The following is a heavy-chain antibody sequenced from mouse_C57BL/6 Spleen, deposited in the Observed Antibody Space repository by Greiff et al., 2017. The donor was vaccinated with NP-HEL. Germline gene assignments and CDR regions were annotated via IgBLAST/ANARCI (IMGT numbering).Heavy chain of an antibody. CDR2: IYPGDGDT. CDR3: AREGYDYDGHYYFDY. CDR1: GYAFSSSW. J-gene: IGHJ2*01. Sequence: QVQLQQSGPELVKPGASVKISCKASGYAFSSSWMNWVKQRPGKGLEWIGRIYPGDGDTNYNGKFKGKATLTADNSSSTAYMQLSSRTSEDSAVYFCAREGYDYDGHYYFDYWGQGTTLTVSS. V-gene: IGHV1-82*01. D-gene: IGHD2-4*01.